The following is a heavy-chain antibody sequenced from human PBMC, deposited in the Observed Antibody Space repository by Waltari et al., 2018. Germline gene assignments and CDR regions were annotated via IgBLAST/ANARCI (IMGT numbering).Heavy chain of an antibody. Sequence: EVQLVQSGAEVKKPGESLKISCKGSGYSFTSYWIGWVRQMPGKGLEWMGIIYPGDSDTRYSPSFQGQVTISADKSISTAYLQWSSLKASDTAMYYCARAYCSGGSCYSEIPLFDYWGQGTLVTVSS. CDR3: ARAYCSGGSCYSEIPLFDY. CDR2: IYPGDSDT. V-gene: IGHV5-51*03. CDR1: GYSFTSYW. D-gene: IGHD2-15*01. J-gene: IGHJ4*02.